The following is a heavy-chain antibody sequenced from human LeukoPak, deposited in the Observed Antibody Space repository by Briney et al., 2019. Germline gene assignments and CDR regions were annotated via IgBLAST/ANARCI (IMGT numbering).Heavy chain of an antibody. CDR1: GFTFSSYA. V-gene: IGHV3-23*01. Sequence: PGGSLRLSCAASGFTFSSYAMSWVRQAPGKGLEGVSAISGSGGSTYYADSVKGRFTISRDNSKNTLYLQMNSLRAEDTAVYYCAKPPSLQWGYYFDYWGQGTLVTVSS. CDR3: AKPPSLQWGYYFDY. CDR2: ISGSGGST. D-gene: IGHD6-19*01. J-gene: IGHJ4*02.